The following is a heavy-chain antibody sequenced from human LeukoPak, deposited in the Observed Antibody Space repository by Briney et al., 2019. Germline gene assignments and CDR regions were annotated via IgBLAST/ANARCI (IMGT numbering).Heavy chain of an antibody. CDR3: AREGKQWLVYFDY. V-gene: IGHV1-3*01. Sequence: GASVKVSCKASGYTFTSYAMHWVRQAPGQRLEWMGWINAGNDNTKYSQKFQGRVTITRDTSASTAYMELSSLRSEDTAVYYCAREGKQWLVYFDYWGQGTLVTVSS. CDR2: INAGNDNT. J-gene: IGHJ4*02. D-gene: IGHD6-19*01. CDR1: GYTFTSYA.